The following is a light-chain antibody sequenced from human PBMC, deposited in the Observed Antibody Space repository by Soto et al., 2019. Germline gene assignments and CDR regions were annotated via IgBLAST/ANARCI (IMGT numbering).Light chain of an antibody. V-gene: IGKV1-12*01. CDR2: GTS. CDR1: QGISGW. Sequence: DIQMTQSPSSVSASVGDRVTITCRASQGISGWLAWYQLKPGEAPKLLISGTSTLRDGVPSRFSGSGSGTDYTLTISGLQPADFATDYCQQSDNFPFTFGPGTKVYI. J-gene: IGKJ3*01. CDR3: QQSDNFPFT.